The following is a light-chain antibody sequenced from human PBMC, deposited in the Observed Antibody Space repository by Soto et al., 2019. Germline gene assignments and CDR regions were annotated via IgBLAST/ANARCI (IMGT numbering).Light chain of an antibody. CDR1: QSVCNY. Sequence: IVLTQSPATLSLSPGERATLSCRTSQSVCNYLAWYQQKPGQAPRLLIYDASNRATGIPARFSGSGSGTDFTLTISRLEPEDFEVYYCQQYGSSPITFGQGTRLEIK. J-gene: IGKJ5*01. V-gene: IGKV3-20*01. CDR3: QQYGSSPIT. CDR2: DAS.